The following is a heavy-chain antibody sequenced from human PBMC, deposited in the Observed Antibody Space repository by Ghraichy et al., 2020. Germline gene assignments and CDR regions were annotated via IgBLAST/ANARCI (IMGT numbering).Heavy chain of an antibody. CDR3: ARHLGSRNYYYGMDV. J-gene: IGHJ6*02. Sequence: SQTRSLTCTVSGGSISSSSYYWGWIRQPPGKGLEWIGSIYYSGSTYYNPSLKSRVTISVDTSKNQFSLKLSSVTAADTAVYYCARHLGSRNYYYGMDVWGQGTTVTVSS. D-gene: IGHD3-16*01. V-gene: IGHV4-39*01. CDR2: IYYSGST. CDR1: GGSISSSSYY.